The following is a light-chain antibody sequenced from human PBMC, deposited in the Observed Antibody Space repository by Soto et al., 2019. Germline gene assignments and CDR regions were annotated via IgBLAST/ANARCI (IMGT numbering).Light chain of an antibody. CDR3: QQYNSYPWT. CDR2: DAS. CDR1: QSISSW. Sequence: DIQMTQSPSTLSASLGDRVTITCRASQSISSWFAWYQQKPGKAPKLLIYDASSLESGVPSRFSGRGSETEVTLTITSLQPDDFATYCCQQYNSYPWTFGQGTKVEIK. J-gene: IGKJ1*01. V-gene: IGKV1-5*01.